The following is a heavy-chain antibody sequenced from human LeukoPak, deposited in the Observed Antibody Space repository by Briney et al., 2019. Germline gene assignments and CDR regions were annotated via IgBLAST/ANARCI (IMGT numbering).Heavy chain of an antibody. V-gene: IGHV4-34*01. CDR2: INHSGST. CDR3: ARERALYCSGGSCYHFDY. CDR1: GGSFSGYY. J-gene: IGHJ4*02. Sequence: SETLPLTCAVYGGSFSGYYWSWIRQPPGKGLEWIGEINHSGSTNYNPSLKSRVTISVDTSKNQFSLKLSSVTAADTAVYYCARERALYCSGGSCYHFDYWGQGTLVTVSS. D-gene: IGHD2-15*01.